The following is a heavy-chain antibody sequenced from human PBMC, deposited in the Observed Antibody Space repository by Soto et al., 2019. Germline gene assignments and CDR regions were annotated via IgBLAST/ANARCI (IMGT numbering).Heavy chain of an antibody. CDR2: IYPGDSDT. Sequence: GESLKISCKGSGYSFTSYWIGWVRQMPGKGLEWMGIIYPGDSDTRYSPSFQGQVTISADKSISTAYLQWSSLKASDTAMYYCARLSSSGPRGYYYGMDVWSQGTTVTVSS. J-gene: IGHJ6*02. V-gene: IGHV5-51*01. CDR1: GYSFTSYW. CDR3: ARLSSSGPRGYYYGMDV. D-gene: IGHD6-13*01.